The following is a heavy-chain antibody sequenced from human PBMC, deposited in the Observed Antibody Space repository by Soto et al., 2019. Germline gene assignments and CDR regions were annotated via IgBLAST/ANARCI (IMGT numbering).Heavy chain of an antibody. CDR1: GFTFSSYA. V-gene: IGHV3-23*01. CDR2: ISGSGGST. J-gene: IGHJ6*02. D-gene: IGHD5-18*01. CDR3: ATSTAIDYYYGMDV. Sequence: GSLRLSCAASGFTFSSYAMSWVRQAPGKGLEWVSAISGSGGSTYYADSVKGRFTISRDNSKNTLYLQMNSLRAEDTAVYYCATSTAIDYYYGMDVWGQGTTVTVSS.